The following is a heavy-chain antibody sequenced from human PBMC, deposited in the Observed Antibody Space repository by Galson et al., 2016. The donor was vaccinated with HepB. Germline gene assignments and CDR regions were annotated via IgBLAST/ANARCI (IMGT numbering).Heavy chain of an antibody. D-gene: IGHD3-16*01. CDR1: GVSLNRETYY. V-gene: IGHV4-34*01. CDR2: MSQSGSA. J-gene: IGHJ6*02. CDR3: AYQRFSDRIHHGLEV. Sequence: ETLSRTCGVYGVSLNRETYYWGWIRQPPGKGLEWIGDMSQSGSANSNPPLKSRVTLSVDTPRGWLSLKLTSVTAPDTGVYYCAYQRFSDRIHHGLEVWGQGTTVAVSS.